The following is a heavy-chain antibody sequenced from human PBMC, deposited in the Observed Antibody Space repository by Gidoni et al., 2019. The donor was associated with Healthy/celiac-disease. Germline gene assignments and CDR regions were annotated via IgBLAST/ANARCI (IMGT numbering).Heavy chain of an antibody. CDR3: ARLGIVLVDDAFDI. CDR2: INHSGST. V-gene: IGHV4-34*01. J-gene: IGHJ3*02. CDR1: GGSFSGYY. D-gene: IGHD1-26*01. Sequence: QVQLQQWGAGLLKPSETLSLTCAVYGGSFSGYYWSWIRQPPGKGLEWIGEINHSGSTNYNPSLKSRVTISVDTSKNQFSLKLSSVTAADTAVYYCARLGIVLVDDAFDIWGQGTMVTVSS.